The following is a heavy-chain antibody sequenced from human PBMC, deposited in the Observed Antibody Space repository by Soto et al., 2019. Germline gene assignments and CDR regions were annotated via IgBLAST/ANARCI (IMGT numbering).Heavy chain of an antibody. J-gene: IGHJ3*02. D-gene: IGHD3-16*01. CDR1: GFTFRSYA. V-gene: IGHV3-30-3*01. CDR2: ISYDGSNK. Sequence: LRLSCAASGFTFRSYAMHWVRQAPGKGLEWVAVISYDGSNKYYADSVKGRFTISRDNSKNTLYLQMNSLRAEDTAVYYCARDSYGFGPSDAFDIWGQGTMVTVSS. CDR3: ARDSYGFGPSDAFDI.